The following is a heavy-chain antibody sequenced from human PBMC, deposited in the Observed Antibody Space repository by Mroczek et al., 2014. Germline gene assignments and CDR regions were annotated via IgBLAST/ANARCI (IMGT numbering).Heavy chain of an antibody. V-gene: IGHV2-5*01. Sequence: SGPTLVKPTQTLTLTCTFSGFSLSTSGVGVGWIRQPPGKALEWLALIYWNDDKRYSPSLKSRLTITKDTSKNQVVLTMTNMDPVDTATYYCATHHAQGNPEGSDAFDIWGQGTMVTVSS. CDR2: IYWNDDK. CDR3: ATHHAQGNPEGSDAFDI. CDR1: GFSLSTSGVG. J-gene: IGHJ3*02. D-gene: IGHD1-14*01.